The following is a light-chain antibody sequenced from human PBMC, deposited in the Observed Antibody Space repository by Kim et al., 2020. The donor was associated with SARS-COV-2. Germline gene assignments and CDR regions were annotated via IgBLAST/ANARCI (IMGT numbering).Light chain of an antibody. CDR3: QTWGTGIHWV. CDR2: LNSDGSH. Sequence: QLVLTQSPSASASLGASVKLTCTLSSGHSSYAIAWHQQQPEKGPRYLMKLNSDGSHSKGGGIPDRFSGSSSGAERYLTISSLQSEDEADYYCQTWGTGIHWVFGGGTQLTVL. V-gene: IGLV4-69*01. CDR1: SGHSSYA. J-gene: IGLJ3*02.